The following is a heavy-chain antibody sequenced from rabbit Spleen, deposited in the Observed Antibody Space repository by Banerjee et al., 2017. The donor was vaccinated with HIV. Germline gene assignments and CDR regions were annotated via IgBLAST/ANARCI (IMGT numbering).Heavy chain of an antibody. CDR2: IAGSSSGFT. J-gene: IGHJ4*01. Sequence: QSLEESGGDLVKPGASLTLTCTASGFDLSSKYWICWVRQAPGKGLEWISCIAGSSSGFTYSATWAKGRFTCSKTSSTTVTLQMTSLTDADTATYFCARDLVAVIGWNFNLWGPGTLVTVS. CDR1: GFDLSSKYW. V-gene: IGHV1S40*01. D-gene: IGHD1-1*01. CDR3: ARDLVAVIGWNFNL.